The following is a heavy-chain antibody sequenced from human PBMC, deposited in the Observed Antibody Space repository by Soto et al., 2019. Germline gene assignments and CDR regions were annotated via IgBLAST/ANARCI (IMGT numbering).Heavy chain of an antibody. CDR3: AREVVVVAATLYYYYGMDV. V-gene: IGHV1-69*13. CDR2: IIPIFGTA. Sequence: SVKVSCKASGGTFSSYAISWVRQAPGQGLEWMGGIIPIFGTANYAQKFQGRVTITADESTSTAYMELSSLRSEDTAVYYCAREVVVVAATLYYYYGMDVWGQGTTVTVSS. D-gene: IGHD2-15*01. CDR1: GGTFSSYA. J-gene: IGHJ6*02.